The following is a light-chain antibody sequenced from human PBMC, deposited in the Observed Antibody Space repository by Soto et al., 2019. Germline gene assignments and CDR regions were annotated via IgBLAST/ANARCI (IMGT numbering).Light chain of an antibody. CDR2: EVN. CDR3: SSYAGSSNV. CDR1: SSDVGGYNY. Sequence: QSALTQPPSASGSPGQSVAISCTGTSSDVGGYNYVSWYQQHPGKAPKLMIYEVNKRPSGVPDRFSGSKSGKTASLTVSGLHAEDEADYYCSSYAGSSNVFGTGTKLTVL. V-gene: IGLV2-8*01. J-gene: IGLJ1*01.